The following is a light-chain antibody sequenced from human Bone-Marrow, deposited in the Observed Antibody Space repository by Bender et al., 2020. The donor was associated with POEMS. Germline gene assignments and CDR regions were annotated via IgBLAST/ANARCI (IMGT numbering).Light chain of an antibody. Sequence: QSALTQPRSVSGSPGQSVTISCSGSSSDVGGYNYVSWYQQHPGRAPKLVVYDVTKRPSGVPDRFSGSRSGNTASLTVSGLQVDDEADYYCTSFADSDGLGGVIFGGGTKVTVL. J-gene: IGLJ2*01. CDR1: SSDVGGYNY. CDR2: DVT. CDR3: TSFADSDGLGGVI. V-gene: IGLV2-11*01.